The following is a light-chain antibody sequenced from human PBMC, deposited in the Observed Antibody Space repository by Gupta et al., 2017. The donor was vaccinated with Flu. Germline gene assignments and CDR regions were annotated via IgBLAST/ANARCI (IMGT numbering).Light chain of an antibody. V-gene: IGKV1-12*01. Sequence: PSSMSASVGDRVTITCRASQDISGWLAWYQQKPGKAPKLLIYAASSLQSGVPSRFSGRGSGTSFTLTISRLQPEDFATYFCRQADSFPYTFGQGTKLEIK. CDR3: RQADSFPYT. J-gene: IGKJ2*01. CDR2: AAS. CDR1: QDISGW.